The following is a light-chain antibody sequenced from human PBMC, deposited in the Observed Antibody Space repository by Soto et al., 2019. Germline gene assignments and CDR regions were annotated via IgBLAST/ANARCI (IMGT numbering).Light chain of an antibody. Sequence: QSVLTQPPSVSGAPGQRVTISCTGSSSNIGAPYDVHWYQHLPGTAPKLLIFGNTNRPSGVPDRFSGSKSGTSASLAITGLQAEDEADYYCQSYDSSLSDSVFGGGTKVTVL. CDR1: SSNIGAPYD. V-gene: IGLV1-40*01. J-gene: IGLJ2*01. CDR3: QSYDSSLSDSV. CDR2: GNT.